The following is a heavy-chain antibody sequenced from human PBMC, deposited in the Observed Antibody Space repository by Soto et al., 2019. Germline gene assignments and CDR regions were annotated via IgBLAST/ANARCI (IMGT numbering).Heavy chain of an antibody. CDR3: ARVRALSGTSITIFGVVTPGGMDV. V-gene: IGHV4-39*07. D-gene: IGHD3-3*01. CDR2: IYYSGST. CDR1: GGSISSTFYY. Sequence: PSETLSLTCTVSGGSISSTFYYWVWIRQPPGKGLEWIGSIYYSGSTSYNPSHNPSLKSRLTMSVDTSNNQFSLKLSSVTAADTAVYYCARVRALSGTSITIFGVVTPGGMDVWGQGTTVTVSS. J-gene: IGHJ6*02.